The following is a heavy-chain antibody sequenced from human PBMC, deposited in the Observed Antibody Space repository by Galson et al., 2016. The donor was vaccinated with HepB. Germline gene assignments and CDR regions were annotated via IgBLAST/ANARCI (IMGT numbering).Heavy chain of an antibody. J-gene: IGHJ4*02. D-gene: IGHD5-18*01. CDR2: ISYDGKNK. CDR3: AKEKGGYTYGFLDY. V-gene: IGHV3-30*18. CDR1: GFTFNDFG. Sequence: SLRLSCAASGFTFNDFGMHWVRQAPGKGLEWVAVISYDGKNKYYADSVKGRFTISRDNSKNTLYLQMNSLRTEDTALYYCAKEKGGYTYGFLDYWGQGTLVTVSS.